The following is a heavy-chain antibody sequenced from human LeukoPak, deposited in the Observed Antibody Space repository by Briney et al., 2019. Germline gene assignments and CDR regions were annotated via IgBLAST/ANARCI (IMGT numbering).Heavy chain of an antibody. D-gene: IGHD3-9*01. CDR1: GFTFSSCA. CDR3: AKAPNYDILTGHAYGMDV. V-gene: IGHV3-23*01. Sequence: GSLRLSCAASGFTFSSCAMTWVRQAPRKGLEWVSAISGSGDSTYYADSVKGRFTISRDNSKNTLYLQMNSLRAEDTAVYYCAKAPNYDILTGHAYGMDVWGQGTTVTVSS. CDR2: ISGSGDST. J-gene: IGHJ6*02.